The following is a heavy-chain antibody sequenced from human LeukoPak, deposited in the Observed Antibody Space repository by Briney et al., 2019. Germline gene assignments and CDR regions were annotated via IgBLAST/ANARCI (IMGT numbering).Heavy chain of an antibody. Sequence: GGSLRLSCVAFGFRSGRDWISWVRQAPGKGLEWVACVKQDGTEKNYVVSVWGRFTVSVDNGKNSLYLQMNSLRAEDTAKYYCATLDSTKSVLWGRGTAVIVSS. CDR1: GFRSGRDW. J-gene: IGHJ1*01. D-gene: IGHD2-2*01. CDR3: ATLDSTKSVL. V-gene: IGHV3-7*01. CDR2: VKQDGTEK.